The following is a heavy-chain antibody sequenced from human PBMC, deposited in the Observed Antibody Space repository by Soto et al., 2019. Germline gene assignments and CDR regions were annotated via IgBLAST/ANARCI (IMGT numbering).Heavy chain of an antibody. D-gene: IGHD3-10*01. CDR2: ISSDGNTI. CDR1: GFTFTGHA. CDR3: VRENYGFSVGSFDF. J-gene: IGHJ4*02. Sequence: QVQLVESGGGVVQPGRSLRLSCAASGFTFTGHAMHWVRQTPGKGLEWLAVISSDGNTIFYGDSVKGRFTISRDNSKNMLDLQMSSLRTEDSALYYCVRENYGFSVGSFDFWGQGTLAIVSS. V-gene: IGHV3-30-3*01.